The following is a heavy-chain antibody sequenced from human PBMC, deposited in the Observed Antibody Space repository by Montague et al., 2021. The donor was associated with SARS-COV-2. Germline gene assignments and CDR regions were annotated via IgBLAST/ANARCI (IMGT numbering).Heavy chain of an antibody. CDR1: GGSISSSSYY. V-gene: IGHV4-39*01. D-gene: IGHD1-26*01. J-gene: IGHJ4*02. Sequence: SETLSLTCTDSGGSISSSSYYWGWIRQPPGKGLEWIGSIYYSGSTYYNPSLKNRVTISVDTSKNQFSLKLSSVTAADTAVYYCVEIVGAADYWGQGTLVTVSS. CDR3: VEIVGAADY. CDR2: IYYSGST.